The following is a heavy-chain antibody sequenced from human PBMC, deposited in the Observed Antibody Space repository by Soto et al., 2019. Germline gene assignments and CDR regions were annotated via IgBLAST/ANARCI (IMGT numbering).Heavy chain of an antibody. CDR2: ISYDGSNK. CDR3: AKDAIKDDFWSGNYYYYYMDV. D-gene: IGHD3-3*01. J-gene: IGHJ6*03. Sequence: QVQLVESGGGVVQPGRSLRLSCAASGFTFSSYGMHWVRQAPGKGLEWVAVISYDGSNKYYADSVKGRFTISRDNSKNTLYLQMNSLRAEDTAVYYCAKDAIKDDFWSGNYYYYYMDVWGKGTTVTVSS. CDR1: GFTFSSYG. V-gene: IGHV3-30*18.